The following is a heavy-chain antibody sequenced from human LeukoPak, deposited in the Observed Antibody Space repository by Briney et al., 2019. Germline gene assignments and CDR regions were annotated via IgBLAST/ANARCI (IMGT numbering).Heavy chain of an antibody. D-gene: IGHD3-22*01. J-gene: IGHJ5*02. CDR1: GYTFIDYY. CDR3: ARDEARYSSGYYPNWFDP. CDR2: INLNSGGT. Sequence: ASVKVSCKASGYTFIDYYMHWVRQAPGHGLEWLGWINLNSGGTHYVQKFQGRVTMTRDTSISTAYMDLSSLRSDDTAVYYCARDEARYSSGYYPNWFDPWGQGTLVTVSS. V-gene: IGHV1-2*02.